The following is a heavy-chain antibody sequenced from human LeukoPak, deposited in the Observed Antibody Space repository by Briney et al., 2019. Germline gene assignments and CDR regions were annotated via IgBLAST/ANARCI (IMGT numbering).Heavy chain of an antibody. V-gene: IGHV3-53*01. CDR3: ARWGNDYSQFDS. D-gene: IGHD4-11*01. CDR2: IYSGGNT. CDR1: EFTVSSNF. J-gene: IGHJ4*02. Sequence: GGSLRLSCAASEFTVSSNFISWIRQAPGKGLEWVSVIYSGGNTFYADSVKGRFTISRDNSKNTLFLQMNSLRTEDTAVYFCARWGNDYSQFDSWGQGTLVTVS.